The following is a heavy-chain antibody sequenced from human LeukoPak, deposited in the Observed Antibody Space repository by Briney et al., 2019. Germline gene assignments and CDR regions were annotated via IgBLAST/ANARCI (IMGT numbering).Heavy chain of an antibody. D-gene: IGHD3-10*01. CDR2: ISNVGSNK. V-gene: IGHV3-30-3*01. Sequence: GGSLRLSCAAYGFTFNYSAIHWVRLAPGKGLEWVAVISNVGSNKYYAGSVKGRLTISRHNSKHPLYLQVNSLRPEDTAVYYSARERGGYSASYRWGQVTMVTASS. CDR3: ARERGGYSASYR. J-gene: IGHJ3*02. CDR1: GFTFNYSA.